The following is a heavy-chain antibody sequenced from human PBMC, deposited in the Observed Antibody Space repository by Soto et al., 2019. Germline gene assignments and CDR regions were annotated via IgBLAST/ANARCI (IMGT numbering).Heavy chain of an antibody. V-gene: IGHV3-66*01. Sequence: GGSLRLSCAASGFTVSSNYMSWVRQAPGKGLEWVSVIYSGGSTYYADSVKGRFTISRDNSKNTLYLQMNSLRAEDTAVYYCARDFGAIFGSGIYYYGMDVWGQGTTVTVSS. CDR3: ARDFGAIFGSGIYYYGMDV. J-gene: IGHJ6*02. D-gene: IGHD3-3*01. CDR2: IYSGGST. CDR1: GFTVSSNY.